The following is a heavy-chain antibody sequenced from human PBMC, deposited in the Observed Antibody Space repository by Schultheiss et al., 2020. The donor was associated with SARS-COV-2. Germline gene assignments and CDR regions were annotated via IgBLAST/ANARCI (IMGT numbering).Heavy chain of an antibody. CDR3: ARGPYYDFWSGPYYYYGMDV. V-gene: IGHV3-21*01. CDR2: ISSSSSYI. J-gene: IGHJ6*02. D-gene: IGHD3-3*01. CDR1: GFTFSTYS. Sequence: GGSLRLSCAASGFTFSTYSMNWVRQAPGKGLEWVSSISSSSSYIYYADSVKGRFTISRDNAKNSLYLQMNSLRAADTAVYYCARGPYYDFWSGPYYYYGMDVWGQGTTVTVSS.